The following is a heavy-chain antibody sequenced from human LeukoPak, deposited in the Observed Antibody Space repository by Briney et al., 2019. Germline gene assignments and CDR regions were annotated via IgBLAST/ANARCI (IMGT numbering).Heavy chain of an antibody. J-gene: IGHJ5*02. CDR2: IDPNSGGT. CDR3: ARERYSSSWGRLRNWFDP. CDR1: GYTFTSYN. V-gene: IGHV1-2*02. Sequence: ASVKVSCKASGYTFTSYNMHWVRQAPEQGVEWMGWIDPNSGGTNYAQKFQGRVTMTRDTSISTAYMELSRLRSDDTAVYYCARERYSSSWGRLRNWFDPWGQGTLVTVSS. D-gene: IGHD6-13*01.